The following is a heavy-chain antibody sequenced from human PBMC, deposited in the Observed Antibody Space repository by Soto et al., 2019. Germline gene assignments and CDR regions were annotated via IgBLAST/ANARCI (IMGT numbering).Heavy chain of an antibody. V-gene: IGHV3-30*18. CDR2: MSFDGSNK. D-gene: IGHD1-1*01. Sequence: QVQLVESGGGVVQPGRSLRLSCAASGFTFRRYGMHWVRQAPGKGLEWVALMSFDGSNKYYADSVRGRFTISSDNSKSTLYLQMDILRAEDTAVYYCAEGFGWELQLSHPYYYSGMDVWGQGTTVTVSS. CDR3: AEGFGWELQLSHPYYYSGMDV. J-gene: IGHJ6*02. CDR1: GFTFRRYG.